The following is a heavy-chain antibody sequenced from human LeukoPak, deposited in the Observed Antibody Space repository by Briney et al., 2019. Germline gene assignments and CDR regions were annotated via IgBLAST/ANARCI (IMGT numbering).Heavy chain of an antibody. Sequence: PGGSLRLSCAASGFTFSSSAMHWVRRAPGKGLEWVAFISYDGNNKYYADSVKGRFTISRDNSKNTLYLQMNSLRAEDTAVYYCARDFGVNYFFDYWGQGTLVTVSS. J-gene: IGHJ4*02. CDR2: ISYDGNNK. V-gene: IGHV3-30-3*01. D-gene: IGHD3-3*01. CDR1: GFTFSSSA. CDR3: ARDFGVNYFFDY.